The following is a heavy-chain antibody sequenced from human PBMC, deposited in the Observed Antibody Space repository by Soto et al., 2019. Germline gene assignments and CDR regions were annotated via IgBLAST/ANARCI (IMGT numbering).Heavy chain of an antibody. D-gene: IGHD2-2*02. J-gene: IGHJ4*02. CDR3: ARFYCTSTTCYIDS. CDR2: ISDIGST. V-gene: IGHV4-4*02. Sequence: PSETLSLTCAVSSGSISSNKWWSWVRQPPEKGLEWIAEISDIGSTNYNPSLKSRVTISVDRSKNQFSLEVNSVTAADTAVYYCARFYCTSTTCYIDSWGRGILVTVSS. CDR1: SGSISSNKW.